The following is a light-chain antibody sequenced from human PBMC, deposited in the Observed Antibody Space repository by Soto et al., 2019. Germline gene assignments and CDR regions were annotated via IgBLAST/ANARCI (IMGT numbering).Light chain of an antibody. J-gene: IGKJ5*01. CDR2: DAS. V-gene: IGKV3-11*01. CDR1: QSVSSY. Sequence: EIVLTQSPATRSLSPGERATLSCRASQSVSSYLAWYQQKPGQAPRLLIYDASNRATGIPARFSGSESGTDFTLTISSLEPEDFAVYYCQQRSNWPLTFGQGTRLEIK. CDR3: QQRSNWPLT.